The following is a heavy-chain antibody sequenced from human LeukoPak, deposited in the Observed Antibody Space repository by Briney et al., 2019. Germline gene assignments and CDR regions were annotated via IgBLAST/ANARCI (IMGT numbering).Heavy chain of an antibody. CDR1: GFTVSSNY. V-gene: IGHV3-9*03. D-gene: IGHD3-10*01. CDR2: ISWNSGSI. CDR3: AKMLMVRWAGYGWDAFDI. Sequence: GGPLRPSCAASGFTVSSNYMSWVRQAPGKGLEWVTGISWNSGSIGYADSVKGRFTISRDNAKNSLYLQMNSLRAEGMAFYYCAKMLMVRWAGYGWDAFDIWGQRTMVTVSS. J-gene: IGHJ3*02.